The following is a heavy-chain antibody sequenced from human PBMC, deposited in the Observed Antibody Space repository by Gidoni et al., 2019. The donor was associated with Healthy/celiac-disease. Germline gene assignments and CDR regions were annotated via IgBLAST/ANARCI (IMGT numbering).Heavy chain of an antibody. CDR1: GGSISSSSYY. Sequence: QLQLQESGPGLVKPSETLSLTCTVSGGSISSSSYYWGWIRQPPGKGLEWIGSIYYSGSTYYNPSLKSRVTISVDTSKNQFSLKLSSVTAADTAVYYCARQEATVTTGYYYGMDVWGQGTTVTVSS. V-gene: IGHV4-39*01. CDR3: ARQEATVTTGYYYGMDV. CDR2: IYYSGST. J-gene: IGHJ6*02. D-gene: IGHD4-17*01.